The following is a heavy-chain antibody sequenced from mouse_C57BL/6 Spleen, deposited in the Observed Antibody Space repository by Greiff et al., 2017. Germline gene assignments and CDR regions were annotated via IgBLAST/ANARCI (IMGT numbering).Heavy chain of an antibody. CDR2: ISGGGGNT. CDR1: GFTFSSYT. D-gene: IGHD2-1*01. V-gene: IGHV5-9*01. CDR3: AGPYGNYVPFFAY. J-gene: IGHJ3*01. Sequence: EVQVVESGGGLVKPGGSLKLSCAASGFTFSSYTMSCVRQTPAKRLGWVATISGGGGNTYYPDSVKGRFTISRDNAKNTLYLQMSSLRSEDTALYYGAGPYGNYVPFFAYWGQGTLVTVSA.